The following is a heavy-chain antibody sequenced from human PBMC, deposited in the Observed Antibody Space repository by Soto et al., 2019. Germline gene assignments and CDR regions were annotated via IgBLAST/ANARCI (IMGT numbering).Heavy chain of an antibody. V-gene: IGHV4-34*01. D-gene: IGHD6-19*01. Sequence: PGGSLRLSCAASGFSFSDYYINWIRQPPGKGLEWIGGINHSGSTNYNPSLKSRVTISVDTSKNQFSLKLSSVTAADTAVYYCARGRSSGWPRRDWFDPWGQGTLVTVSS. CDR1: GFSFSDYY. CDR3: ARGRSSGWPRRDWFDP. CDR2: INHSGST. J-gene: IGHJ5*02.